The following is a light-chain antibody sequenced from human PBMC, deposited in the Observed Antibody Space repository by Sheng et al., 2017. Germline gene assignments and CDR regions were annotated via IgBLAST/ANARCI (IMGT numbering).Light chain of an antibody. J-gene: IGKJ1*01. V-gene: IGKV3-15*01. Sequence: EVMMTQSPATLSVSPGERATLSCRASQSIGSNLAWYQHIPGQAPRLLVYGASTRATGIPARFSGTGSGTEFTLTISSLQSEDFAVYYCHQYYDWPRTFGQGTKVEIK. CDR2: GAS. CDR1: QSIGSN. CDR3: HQYYDWPRT.